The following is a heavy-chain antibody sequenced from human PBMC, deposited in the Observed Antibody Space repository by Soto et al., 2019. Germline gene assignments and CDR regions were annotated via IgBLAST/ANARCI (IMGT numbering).Heavy chain of an antibody. CDR3: ARDGYYGSGRDAFDI. Sequence: GGSLRLSCAASGFTVSSNYMSWVRQAPGKGLEWVSVIYSGGSTYYADSVKGRFTISRHNSKNTLYLQMNSLRAEDTAVYYCARDGYYGSGRDAFDIWGQGTMVTVSS. CDR2: IYSGGST. D-gene: IGHD3-10*01. J-gene: IGHJ3*02. CDR1: GFTVSSNY. V-gene: IGHV3-53*04.